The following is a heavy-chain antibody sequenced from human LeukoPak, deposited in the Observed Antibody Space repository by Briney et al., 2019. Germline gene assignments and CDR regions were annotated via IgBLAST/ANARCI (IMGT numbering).Heavy chain of an antibody. J-gene: IGHJ4*02. Sequence: SVKVSCKASGGTFSSYAISWVRQAPGQGLEWMGRIIPILDIANYPQKFQGRVTITADISTSTAYMELSSLRSEDTAVYYCATEAYDILTGYLYYFDYWGQGTLVTVSS. V-gene: IGHV1-69*04. CDR3: ATEAYDILTGYLYYFDY. D-gene: IGHD3-9*01. CDR1: GGTFSSYA. CDR2: IIPILDIA.